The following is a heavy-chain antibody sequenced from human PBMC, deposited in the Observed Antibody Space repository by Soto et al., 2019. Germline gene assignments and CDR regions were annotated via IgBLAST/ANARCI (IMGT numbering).Heavy chain of an antibody. J-gene: IGHJ6*02. D-gene: IGHD6-19*01. CDR2: IKQDGSEK. CDR3: AGAPGYSSGWLYGMDV. CDR1: GFAFSSYW. V-gene: IGHV3-7*03. Sequence: EVQLVESGGGLVQPGGSLRLSCAASGFAFSSYWMSWVRQAPGKGLEWVANIKQDGSEKYYVDSVKDRFTISRDNAKNSLYLQMNSLRAEDTAVYYCAGAPGYSSGWLYGMDVWGQGTTVTVSS.